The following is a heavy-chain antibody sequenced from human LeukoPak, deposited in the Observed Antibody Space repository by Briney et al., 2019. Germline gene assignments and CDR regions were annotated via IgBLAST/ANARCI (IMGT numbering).Heavy chain of an antibody. D-gene: IGHD6-19*01. V-gene: IGHV4-38-2*02. J-gene: IGHJ4*02. Sequence: SETLSLTCTISGYSISSGYYWGWIRQPPGKGLEWIGRIYHSGSTYYNPSLKSRVTISLDTSENQFSLKLSSVTAADTAVYYCARDLYSSGWGYFDYWGQGTLVTLSS. CDR2: IYHSGST. CDR3: ARDLYSSGWGYFDY. CDR1: GYSISSGYY.